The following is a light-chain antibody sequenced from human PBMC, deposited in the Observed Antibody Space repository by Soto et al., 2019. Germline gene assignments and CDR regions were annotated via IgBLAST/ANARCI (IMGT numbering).Light chain of an antibody. CDR1: QSVSSN. V-gene: IGKV3-15*01. J-gene: IGKJ1*01. CDR2: GAS. CDR3: QQYNNWPRT. Sequence: EIVIPPSPDTLSVSPGARATLSCRASQSVSSNLAWYQQKPGQAPRLLIYGASTRATGIPARFSGSGSGTEFTLTISSLQSEDFAVYYCQQYNNWPRTFGQGTKVDIK.